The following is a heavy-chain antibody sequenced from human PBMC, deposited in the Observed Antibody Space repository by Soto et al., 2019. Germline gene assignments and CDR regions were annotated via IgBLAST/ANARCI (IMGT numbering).Heavy chain of an antibody. CDR2: ISAYNGKT. CDR3: ARVPGIAAAGDYNYYGMDV. CDR1: GYTFTSYG. Sequence: QVQLVQSGAEVKKPGASVKVSCKASGYTFTSYGISWVRQAPGQGLEWMGWISAYNGKTNYAQKLQGRVTMTTDTSTSTAYMELRSLRSDDTAVYYCARVPGIAAAGDYNYYGMDVWGQGTTVTVSS. D-gene: IGHD6-13*01. J-gene: IGHJ6*02. V-gene: IGHV1-18*01.